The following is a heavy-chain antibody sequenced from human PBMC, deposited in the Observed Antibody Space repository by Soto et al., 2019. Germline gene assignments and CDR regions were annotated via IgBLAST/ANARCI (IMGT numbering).Heavy chain of an antibody. CDR2: INPNSGGT. Sequence: ASVKVSCKASGYTFTGYYMHWVRQAPGQGLEWMGWINPNSGGTNYAQKFQGWVTMTRDTSISTAYMELSRLRSDDTAVYYCAVGGYGDYPFFDYWGQGTLVTVSS. J-gene: IGHJ4*02. CDR1: GYTFTGYY. D-gene: IGHD4-17*01. V-gene: IGHV1-2*04. CDR3: AVGGYGDYPFFDY.